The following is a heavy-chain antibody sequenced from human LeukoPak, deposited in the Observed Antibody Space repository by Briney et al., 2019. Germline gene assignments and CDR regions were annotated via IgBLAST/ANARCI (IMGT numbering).Heavy chain of an antibody. V-gene: IGHV4-59*01. CDR2: IYYSGST. D-gene: IGHD2/OR15-2a*01. CDR1: GGSISSYY. J-gene: IGHJ6*03. CDR3: ARVHMMGNYYMDV. Sequence: SETLSLTCTVSGGSISSYYWSWIRQPPGKGLEWIGYIYYSGSTNYNPSLKSRVTISVDTSKNQFSLKLSSVTAADTAVYYCARVHMMGNYYMDVWGKGTTVTISS.